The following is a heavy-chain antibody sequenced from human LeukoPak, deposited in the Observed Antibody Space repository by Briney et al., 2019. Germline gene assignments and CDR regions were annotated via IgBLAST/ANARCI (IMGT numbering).Heavy chain of an antibody. J-gene: IGHJ6*03. V-gene: IGHV4-39*07. CDR1: GGSTNNYY. D-gene: IGHD6-19*01. CDR3: ARAPRPGAVAGPTIYYYYYYMDV. CDR2: IYYSGST. Sequence: SETLSLTCTVSGGSTNNYYWTWIRQPPGKGLEWIGSIYYSGSTYYNPSLKSRVTISVDTSKNQFSLKLSSVTAADTAVYYCARAPRPGAVAGPTIYYYYYYMDVWGKGTTVTVSS.